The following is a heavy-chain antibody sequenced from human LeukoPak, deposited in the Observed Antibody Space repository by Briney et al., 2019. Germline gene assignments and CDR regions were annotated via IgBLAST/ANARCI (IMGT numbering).Heavy chain of an antibody. CDR3: AREDEDSGLALDY. Sequence: GRSLRLSCAASGFTVSSNYVTWVRQAPGKGLEWVSVISSAGSTYYADSVKGRFTISRDNSKNTLYLQMNSLRAEDTAVYYCAREDEDSGLALDYWGQGTLVTVSS. J-gene: IGHJ4*02. CDR1: GFTVSSNY. V-gene: IGHV3-53*01. CDR2: ISSAGST. D-gene: IGHD3-10*01.